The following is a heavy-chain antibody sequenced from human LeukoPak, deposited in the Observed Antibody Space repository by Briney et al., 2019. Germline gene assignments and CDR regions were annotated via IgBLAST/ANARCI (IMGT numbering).Heavy chain of an antibody. V-gene: IGHV4-59*01. CDR2: IYHSGST. Sequence: PSETLSLTCTVSGGSITSYYWSWIRQPPGKGLEWIGYIYHSGSTNYNPSLKSRVTIPVDTSKNQFSLKLSSVTAADTAVYYCARYPPTYRSGLSDTFDMGGQGTMVTVSS. CDR1: GGSITSYY. CDR3: ARYPPTYRSGLSDTFDM. D-gene: IGHD5-18*01. J-gene: IGHJ3*02.